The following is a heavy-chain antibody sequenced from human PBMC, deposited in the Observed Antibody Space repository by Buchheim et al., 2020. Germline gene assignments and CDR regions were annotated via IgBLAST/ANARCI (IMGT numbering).Heavy chain of an antibody. CDR3: ARDRIVHDFPVYYYYGMDV. Sequence: EVQLVESGGGLVQPGGSLRLSCAASGFTVSSNYMSWVRQAPGKGLEWVSVIYSGGSTYYADSVKGRFTISRDNSKNTLYLQMNSLRAEDTAVYYCARDRIVHDFPVYYYYGMDVWGQGTT. J-gene: IGHJ6*02. CDR1: GFTVSSNY. V-gene: IGHV3-66*01. D-gene: IGHD3-22*01. CDR2: IYSGGST.